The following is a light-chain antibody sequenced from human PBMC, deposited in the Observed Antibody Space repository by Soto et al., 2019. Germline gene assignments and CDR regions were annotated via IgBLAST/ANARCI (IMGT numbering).Light chain of an antibody. CDR1: QTISSW. CDR2: KAS. V-gene: IGKV1-5*03. J-gene: IGKJ1*01. Sequence: DIQMTQSPSTLCGSVGDRVTITWRARQTISSWLAWYQQKPGKAPKLLIYKASTLKSGVPSRFSGSGSGTEFTLTISSLQPDDFATYYCQHYNSYSEAFGQGAKVDIK. CDR3: QHYNSYSEA.